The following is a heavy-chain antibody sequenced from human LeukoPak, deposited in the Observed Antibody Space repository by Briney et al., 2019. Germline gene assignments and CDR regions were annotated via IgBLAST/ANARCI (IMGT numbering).Heavy chain of an antibody. CDR1: GFTFSTYW. V-gene: IGHV3-74*01. CDR3: AREPAYCGGDCLFDY. Sequence: GGSLRLSCAASGFTFSTYWMHWVRQAPGQGLVWVSRINNDGSSTSYSDSVKGRFTISRDNAKSTLYLQMNSLTAEDTAVYYCAREPAYCGGDCLFDYWGQGTLVTVSS. J-gene: IGHJ4*02. CDR2: INNDGSST. D-gene: IGHD2-21*01.